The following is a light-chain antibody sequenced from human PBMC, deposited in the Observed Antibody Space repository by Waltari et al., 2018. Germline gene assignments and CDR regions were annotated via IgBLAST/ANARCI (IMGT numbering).Light chain of an antibody. V-gene: IGLV4-69*01. CDR3: QTGGFGIWV. Sequence: QLMLTQSPSASASLGASVKLTCTLSSGHRNYAIACHQQQPEKGPRYLMKVNSDGSHIKGAGIPDRFSGSSSGAERYLTISSLQSEDEADYYCQTGGFGIWVFGGGTKLTVL. J-gene: IGLJ3*02. CDR2: VNSDGSH. CDR1: SGHRNYA.